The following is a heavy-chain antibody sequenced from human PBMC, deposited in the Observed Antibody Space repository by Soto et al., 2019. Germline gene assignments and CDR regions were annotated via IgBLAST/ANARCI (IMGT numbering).Heavy chain of an antibody. V-gene: IGHV3-23*01. D-gene: IGHD3-3*01. J-gene: IGHJ6*02. CDR3: AKDTNYDFWGGSLYYGMDV. Sequence: PGGSLRLSCAASGFTFSSYAMSWVRQAPGKGLEWVSAISGSGGSTYYADSVKGRFTISRDNSKNTLYLQMNSLRAEDTAVYYCAKDTNYDFWGGSLYYGMDVWGQGTTVTVSS. CDR1: GFTFSSYA. CDR2: ISGSGGST.